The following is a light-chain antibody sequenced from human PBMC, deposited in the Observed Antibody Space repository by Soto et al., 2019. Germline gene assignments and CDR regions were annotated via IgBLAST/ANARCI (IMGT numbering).Light chain of an antibody. CDR1: SSDVGGYNY. CDR2: EVT. Sequence: QSVLTQPASVSGSPGQSITISCTGTSSDVGGYNYVSWYQQHPGKAPKLLIYEVTYRPSGVSNRFSGSKSGNTASLTISGLQAEDEADYFCGSYTSSNTLVFGTGTKVPS. CDR3: GSYTSSNTLV. V-gene: IGLV2-14*03. J-gene: IGLJ1*01.